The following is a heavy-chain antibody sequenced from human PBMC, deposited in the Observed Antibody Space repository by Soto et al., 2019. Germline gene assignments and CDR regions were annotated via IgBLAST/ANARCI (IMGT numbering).Heavy chain of an antibody. Sequence: PSETLSLTCTVSGGSVRSGSYYWSWIRQPPGRGLEWIGYISYSGSTNYNPSLKSRVTISVDTSKNQFSLNLSSVTAADTAVYYCAREGGTIFGVDNFDSWGQGTLVTVSS. CDR1: GGSVRSGSYY. D-gene: IGHD3-3*01. CDR2: ISYSGST. J-gene: IGHJ4*02. V-gene: IGHV4-61*01. CDR3: AREGGTIFGVDNFDS.